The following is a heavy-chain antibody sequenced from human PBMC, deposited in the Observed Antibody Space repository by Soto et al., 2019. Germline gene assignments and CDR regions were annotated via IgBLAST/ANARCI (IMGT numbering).Heavy chain of an antibody. CDR1: GDTFHRHA. D-gene: IGHD5-12*01. Sequence: QVQLVQSGAEVTKPGSSVKVSCKGSGDTFHRHALSWVRQAPGQGLEWMGGIIPMFGTANYAQKFQGRVTITADTSTSTAYMELSSLRFEDTAFYYCAVIGYDLDYWGQGTLVAVSS. CDR2: IIPMFGTA. CDR3: AVIGYDLDY. J-gene: IGHJ4*02. V-gene: IGHV1-69*06.